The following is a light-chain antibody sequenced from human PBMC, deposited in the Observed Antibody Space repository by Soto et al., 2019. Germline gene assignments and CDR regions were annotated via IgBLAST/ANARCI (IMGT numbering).Light chain of an antibody. J-gene: IGKJ1*01. Sequence: DIQMTQSPSTLSASVVDRVTVTCGASQSINTWLAWYQQKPGKAPKLLIYDASSLQSGVPSRFTGRGSGTEFTLTISSLQPDDFATYYCQQYDTYSRTFGQGTKVDIK. CDR1: QSINTW. V-gene: IGKV1-5*01. CDR2: DAS. CDR3: QQYDTYSRT.